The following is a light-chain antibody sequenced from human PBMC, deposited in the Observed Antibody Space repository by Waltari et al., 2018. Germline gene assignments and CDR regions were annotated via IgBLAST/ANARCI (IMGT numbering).Light chain of an antibody. V-gene: IGLV2-11*01. CDR2: DVS. CDR3: CSFAAGNTVI. J-gene: IGLJ2*01. CDR1: SSDVGGYNS. Sequence: QSALSQPRSVSGSPGQSVTISCTGTSSDVGGYNSVPWYQQDPGKAPKLLIFDVSERPSGVSERFSGSKSGNTASLTISGLQAEDEADYHCCSFAAGNTVIFGGGTKLTVV.